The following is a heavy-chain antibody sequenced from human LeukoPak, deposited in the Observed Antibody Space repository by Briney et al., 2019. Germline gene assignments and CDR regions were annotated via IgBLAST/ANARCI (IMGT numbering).Heavy chain of an antibody. CDR3: ARDLCDSSGYYYPAPEYFQH. CDR2: ISSSGSTI. D-gene: IGHD3-22*01. J-gene: IGHJ1*01. V-gene: IGHV3-48*03. Sequence: PGGSLRLSCAASGFTFSSYEMNWVRQAPGKGLEWVSYISSSGSTIYYADSVKGRFTISRDNAKNSLYLQMNSLRAEDTAVYYCARDLCDSSGYYYPAPEYFQHWGQGTLVTVSS. CDR1: GFTFSSYE.